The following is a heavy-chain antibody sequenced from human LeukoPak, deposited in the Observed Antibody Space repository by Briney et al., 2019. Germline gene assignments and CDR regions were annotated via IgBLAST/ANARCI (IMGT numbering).Heavy chain of an antibody. V-gene: IGHV1-69*04. Sequence: SVKVSCKASGGTFSSYAISWVRQAPGQGLEWMGRIIPILGIANYAQKFQGRVTITADKSTSTAYMELSSLRSEDTAVYYCARDNPQYYYDSSGSSANWFDPWGQGTLVTVSS. J-gene: IGHJ5*02. CDR2: IIPILGIA. CDR3: ARDNPQYYYDSSGSSANWFDP. CDR1: GGTFSSYA. D-gene: IGHD3-22*01.